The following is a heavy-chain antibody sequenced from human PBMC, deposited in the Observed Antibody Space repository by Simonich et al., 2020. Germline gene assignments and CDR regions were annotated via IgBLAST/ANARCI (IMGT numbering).Heavy chain of an antibody. D-gene: IGHD6-13*01. CDR1: GGSLSGYY. V-gene: IGHV4-34*01. J-gene: IGHJ1*01. CDR3: ARGLRVAAAGTAFQH. Sequence: QVQLQQWGAGLLKPSETLSLTCAVYGGSLSGYYWSWIRQPPGKGLEWIGEINHSGRTHYHPSLKSRVTISVDTSKNQFSLKLSSVTAADTAVYYCARGLRVAAAGTAFQHWGQGTLVTVSS. CDR2: INHSGRT.